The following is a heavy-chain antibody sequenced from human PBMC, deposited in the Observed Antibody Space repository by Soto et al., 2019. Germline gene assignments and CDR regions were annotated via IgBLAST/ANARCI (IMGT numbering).Heavy chain of an antibody. J-gene: IGHJ4*02. D-gene: IGHD3-16*02. V-gene: IGHV1-3*01. CDR1: GYTFTSYA. CDR3: ARGSPGDYVWGSYRRGY. CDR2: INAGNGNT. Sequence: QVQLVQSGAEVKKPGASVKVSCKASGYTFTSYAMHWVRQAPGQRLEWMGWINAGNGNTKYSQKFQGRVTITRDTSARTAYMELSSLRSEDTAVYYCARGSPGDYVWGSYRRGYWGQGTLVTVSS.